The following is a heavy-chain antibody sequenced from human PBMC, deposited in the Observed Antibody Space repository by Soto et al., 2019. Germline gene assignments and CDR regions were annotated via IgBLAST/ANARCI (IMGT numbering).Heavy chain of an antibody. CDR3: ARGGPPQDIVLVPAGVYWYFDL. Sequence: GASVKVSCKASGYTFTSYAMHWVRQAPGQRLEWMGWINAGNGNTKYSQKFQGRVTITRDTSASTAYMELSSLRSEDTAVYYCARGGPPQDIVLVPAGVYWYFDLWGRGTLVTVSS. CDR2: INAGNGNT. J-gene: IGHJ2*01. D-gene: IGHD2-2*01. V-gene: IGHV1-3*01. CDR1: GYTFTSYA.